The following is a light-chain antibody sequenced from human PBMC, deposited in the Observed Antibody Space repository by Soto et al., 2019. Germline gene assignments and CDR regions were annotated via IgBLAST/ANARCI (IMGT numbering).Light chain of an antibody. J-gene: IGKJ2*01. CDR2: GAS. CDR3: QQYSNRPHT. CDR1: QSVSSN. Sequence: EIVMTQSPATLSVSPGERATLSCRASQSVSSNLAWYLQKPGQAPRLLIYGASTRATGIPARFRGSGSGTEFTLTISRLQSEDFAVYYCQQYSNRPHTFGQGTKLEIK. V-gene: IGKV3-15*01.